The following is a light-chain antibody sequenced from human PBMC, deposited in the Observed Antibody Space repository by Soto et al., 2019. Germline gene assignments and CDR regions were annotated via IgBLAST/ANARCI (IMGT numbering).Light chain of an antibody. CDR2: EVS. CDR3: SSYAGSNDRWV. CDR1: SSDIGAYNY. V-gene: IGLV2-8*01. J-gene: IGLJ3*02. Sequence: QSVLTLPPSASGSPGQSVTISCTGTSSDIGAYNYVSWYQQHPGKAPKLMIHEVSKRPSGVPDRFSGSKSGNTASLTVSGLQAEDEADYYCSSYAGSNDRWVFGGGTKLTVL.